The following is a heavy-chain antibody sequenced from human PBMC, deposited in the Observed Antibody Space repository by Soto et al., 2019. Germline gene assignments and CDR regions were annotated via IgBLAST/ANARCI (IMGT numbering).Heavy chain of an antibody. D-gene: IGHD2-8*01. V-gene: IGHV1-2*04. J-gene: IGHJ6*02. CDR3: ARGDSTDCSNGVCSFFYNRDMDV. CDR1: GYSFTDYH. Sequence: ASVKVSCKASGYSFTDYHIHWVRQAPGQGLEWLGRINPKSGGTSTAQKFQGWVTMTTDTSISTASMELTRLTSDDTAIYYCARGDSTDCSNGVCSFFYNRDMDVWGQGTTVTVSS. CDR2: INPKSGGT.